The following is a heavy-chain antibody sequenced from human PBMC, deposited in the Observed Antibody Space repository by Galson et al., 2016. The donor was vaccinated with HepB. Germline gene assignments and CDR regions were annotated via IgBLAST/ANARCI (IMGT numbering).Heavy chain of an antibody. Sequence: VKVSCKASGYTFTGYYIHWVRQAPGQGLEWLAWIKPDTGATDYAQKFQGRVTMTRDTSVNTAHMEITSLTSDDTAVYFCARSYNLYGMDLWGKGTSVTVSS. D-gene: IGHD5-24*01. J-gene: IGHJ6*04. CDR3: ARSYNLYGMDL. V-gene: IGHV1-2*02. CDR2: IKPDTGAT. CDR1: GYTFTGYY.